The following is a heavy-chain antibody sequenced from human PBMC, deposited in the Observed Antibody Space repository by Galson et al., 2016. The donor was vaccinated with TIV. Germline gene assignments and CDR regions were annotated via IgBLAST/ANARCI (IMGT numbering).Heavy chain of an antibody. CDR1: SDSIINYY. Sequence: SETLSLTCTVSSDSIINYYLSWIRQPPGRGLEWIGYISDSGRSNENPSLKSRVTISVDTSTKQISLKLRSVTAADTAMYYCARDLGLGAFDIWGQGTMVTVSS. CDR3: ARDLGLGAFDI. J-gene: IGHJ3*02. V-gene: IGHV4-59*01. CDR2: ISDSGRS. D-gene: IGHD7-27*01.